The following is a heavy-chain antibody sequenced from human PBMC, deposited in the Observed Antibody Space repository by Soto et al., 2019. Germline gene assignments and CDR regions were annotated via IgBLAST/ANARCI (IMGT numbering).Heavy chain of an antibody. CDR2: ISYDGSIK. J-gene: IGHJ4*02. D-gene: IGHD6-19*01. V-gene: IGHV3-30*18. CDR1: GFTFSSYG. CDR3: AKDAIYRGGWINY. Sequence: GGSLRLSCAASGFTFSSYGMHWVRQAPGKGLEWVAVISYDGSIKYYADSVKGRFTISRDNSKNTLYLQMNSLRAEDTAVYYCAKDAIYRGGWINYWGQGT.